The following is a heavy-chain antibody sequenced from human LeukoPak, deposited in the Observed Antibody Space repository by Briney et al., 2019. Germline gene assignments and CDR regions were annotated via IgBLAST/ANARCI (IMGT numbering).Heavy chain of an antibody. D-gene: IGHD1-1*01. CDR1: GFTFSNYG. CDR2: IWYDGSNK. Sequence: PGRSLRLSCAASGFTFSNYGMHWVRQAPGKGLEWVAVIWYDGSNKYYADSVKGRFTISRDTSKNTLYLQMNSLRAEDTAVYYCVRDPSGSGFAFDSWGQGALVTVSS. J-gene: IGHJ4*02. V-gene: IGHV3-33*01. CDR3: VRDPSGSGFAFDS.